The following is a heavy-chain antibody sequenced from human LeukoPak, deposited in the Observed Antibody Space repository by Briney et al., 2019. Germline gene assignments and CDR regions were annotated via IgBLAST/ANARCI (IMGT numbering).Heavy chain of an antibody. D-gene: IGHD3-10*01. V-gene: IGHV4-30-4*01. CDR3: AQTMVRGAGYFDY. Sequence: PSQTLSLTCTVSGGSISSGDYYWSWIRQPPGKGLEWIGYIYYSGSTYYNPSLKSRVTISVDTSKNQFSLKLSSVTAADTAVYYCAQTMVRGAGYFDYWGQGTPVTVSS. CDR1: GGSISSGDYY. CDR2: IYYSGST. J-gene: IGHJ4*02.